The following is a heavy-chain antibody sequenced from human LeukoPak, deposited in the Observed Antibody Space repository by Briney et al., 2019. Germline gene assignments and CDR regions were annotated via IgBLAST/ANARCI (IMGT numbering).Heavy chain of an antibody. V-gene: IGHV3-38-3*01. J-gene: IGHJ5*02. D-gene: IGHD3-10*01. CDR3: ARYILGSGRQNWFDP. Sequence: GGSLRLSCAASGFTVSSNEMSWVRQAPGKGLEWVSSISGGSTHYADSRKGRFTISRDNSKNTLHLQMNSLRAEDTAVYYCARYILGSGRQNWFDPWGQGTLVTVSS. CDR1: GFTVSSNE. CDR2: ISGGST.